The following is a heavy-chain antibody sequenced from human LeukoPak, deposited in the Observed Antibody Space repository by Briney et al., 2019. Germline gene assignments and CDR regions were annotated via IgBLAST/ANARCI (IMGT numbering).Heavy chain of an antibody. J-gene: IGHJ4*02. CDR3: ARDCRFGSTTCHDY. CDR1: GFAFSGYG. V-gene: IGHV3-33*01. Sequence: GGSLRLSCAASGFAFSGYGMHWVRRAPGKGLEWVAVIWYDGNNKYYEDSVKGRFTISRDNSKNTLYLQMNSLRAEDTAVYYCARDCRFGSTTCHDYWGQGTLVTVSS. D-gene: IGHD2-2*01. CDR2: IWYDGNNK.